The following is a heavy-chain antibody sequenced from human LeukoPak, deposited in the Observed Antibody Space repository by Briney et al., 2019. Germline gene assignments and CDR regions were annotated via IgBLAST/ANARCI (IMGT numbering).Heavy chain of an antibody. Sequence: GASVKVSCKASGYTFTGYYMHWVRQAPGQGLEWMGWISAYNGNTNYAQKLQGRVTMTTDTSTSTAYMELRSLRSDDTAVYYCARDVASYYDFWSGLERKDMDVWGKGTTVTVSS. CDR1: GYTFTGYY. J-gene: IGHJ6*03. V-gene: IGHV1-18*04. CDR2: ISAYNGNT. D-gene: IGHD3-3*01. CDR3: ARDVASYYDFWSGLERKDMDV.